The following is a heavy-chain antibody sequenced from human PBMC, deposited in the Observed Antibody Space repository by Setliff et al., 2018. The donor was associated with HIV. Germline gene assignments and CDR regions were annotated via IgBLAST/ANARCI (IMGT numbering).Heavy chain of an antibody. J-gene: IGHJ4*02. D-gene: IGHD3-9*01. CDR3: ARDQLQDYASLTGYYTGRYFDY. Sequence: SENLSLTCTVSGGSISSNSYYWGWIRQPPGKGLEWIGSIYHSGRTYYNPSLKSLVTISVDTSKNQFSLKLTSVTAADTAVYYCARDQLQDYASLTGYYTGRYFDYWGRGTLVTVSS. CDR2: IYHSGRT. V-gene: IGHV4-39*07. CDR1: GGSISSNSYY.